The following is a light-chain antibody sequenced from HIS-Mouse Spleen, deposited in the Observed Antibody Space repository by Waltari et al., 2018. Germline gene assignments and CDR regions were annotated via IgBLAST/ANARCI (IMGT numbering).Light chain of an antibody. V-gene: IGLV2-23*01. Sequence: QSALTQPASVSGSPGQSITISCTGTSSDVGSYNLVSCYQQHPGKAPKLMIYEGSKRPSGVSNRFCGSKSGNTASLTISGLQAEDEADYYCCSYAGSSTGVFGGGTKLTVL. CDR3: CSYAGSSTGV. CDR2: EGS. CDR1: SSDVGSYNL. J-gene: IGLJ2*01.